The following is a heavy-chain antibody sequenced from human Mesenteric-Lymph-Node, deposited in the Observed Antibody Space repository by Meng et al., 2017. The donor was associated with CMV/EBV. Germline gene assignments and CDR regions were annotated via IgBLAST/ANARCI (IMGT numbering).Heavy chain of an antibody. CDR3: ARQSSAFFAGDAFDI. CDR2: IYYSGTT. CDR1: GDSISTKSYC. Sequence: SETLSLTCTVSGDSISTKSYCWGWIRQPPGKGLEWIGNIYYSGTTYYNPSLMSRVTIFVDTSKNQFSLNLSSVTAADTAVYYCARQSSAFFAGDAFDIWGQGTMVTVSS. J-gene: IGHJ3*02. V-gene: IGHV4-39*01.